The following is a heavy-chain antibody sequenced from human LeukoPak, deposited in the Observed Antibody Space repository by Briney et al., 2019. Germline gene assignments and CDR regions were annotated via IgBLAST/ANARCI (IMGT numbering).Heavy chain of an antibody. D-gene: IGHD3-16*01. Sequence: GGSLRLSRVASGFTFSSYGMSWVRQAPGKGLEWVSAISGSDDSTYYADSVRGRFTISRDVSKNTLFLQMNSLRAEDTALYYCTKAKYYHFDYWGQGTLVTVSS. CDR2: ISGSDDST. J-gene: IGHJ4*02. CDR1: GFTFSSYG. V-gene: IGHV3-23*01. CDR3: TKAKYYHFDY.